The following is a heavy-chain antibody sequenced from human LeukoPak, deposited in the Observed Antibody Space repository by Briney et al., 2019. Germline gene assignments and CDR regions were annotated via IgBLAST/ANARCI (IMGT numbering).Heavy chain of an antibody. Sequence: SETLSLTCTISGGSATGYYWSWIRQSPGKGLEWIGYIYLTGRTTYTTSPKSGVTISAATSKNQFSLKLSSMTAADTAVYYCARNKRDVRYYDILTDYPKYFFDHWGQGTLVTVSS. CDR2: IYLTGRT. CDR1: GGSATGYY. CDR3: ARNKRDVRYYDILTDYPKYFFDH. V-gene: IGHV4-59*02. D-gene: IGHD3-9*01. J-gene: IGHJ4*02.